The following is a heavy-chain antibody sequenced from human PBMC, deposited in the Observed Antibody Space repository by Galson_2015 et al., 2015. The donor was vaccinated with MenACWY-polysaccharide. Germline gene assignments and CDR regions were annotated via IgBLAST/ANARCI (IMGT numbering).Heavy chain of an antibody. V-gene: IGHV4-4*02. CDR1: GASISRSDW. J-gene: IGHJ4*02. CDR3: ARKFDS. CDR2: ISHGGST. Sequence: SETLSLTCAVSGASISRSDWWSWVRQPPGKGLEWIGEISHGGSTNYNPSLKSRVTLSLDKSKNQFSLKTSSVTAADTAVYYCARKFDSWGQGILVTVPS.